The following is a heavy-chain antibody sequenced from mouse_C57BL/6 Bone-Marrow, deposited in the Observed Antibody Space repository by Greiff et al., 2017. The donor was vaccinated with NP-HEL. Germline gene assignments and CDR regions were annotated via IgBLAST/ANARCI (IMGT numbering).Heavy chain of an antibody. CDR2: IDPENGDT. J-gene: IGHJ3*01. D-gene: IGHD2-1*01. CDR3: TRYGNYLPWFAY. Sequence: EVQLQQSGAELVRPGASVKLSCTASGFNITDDYMHWVKQRPEQGLEWIGWIDPENGDTEYASKFQGKATITADTSSNTAYLQLSSLTSEDTAVYYCTRYGNYLPWFAYWGQGTLVTVSA. V-gene: IGHV14-4*01. CDR1: GFNITDDY.